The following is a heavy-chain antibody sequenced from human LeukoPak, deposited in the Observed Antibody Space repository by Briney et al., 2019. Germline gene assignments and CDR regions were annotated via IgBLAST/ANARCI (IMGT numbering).Heavy chain of an antibody. CDR1: GFTFTNAW. Sequence: GGSLRLSCAASGFTFTNAWMNWVRQAPGRGLEWVGRIKSNPDGGTTTYAAPVRGRFTISRDDSKNMLYLQMISLKTEDTAVYYCTTASYDYYDTSDFSFGGFWGQGTLVTVSS. J-gene: IGHJ4*02. V-gene: IGHV3-15*01. D-gene: IGHD3-22*01. CDR2: IKSNPDGGTT. CDR3: TTASYDYYDTSDFSFGGF.